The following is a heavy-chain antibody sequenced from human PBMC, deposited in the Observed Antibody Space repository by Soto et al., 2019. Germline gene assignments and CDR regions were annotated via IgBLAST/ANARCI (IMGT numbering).Heavy chain of an antibody. CDR3: ARRSGYDFWSGYYTFYYYYGMDV. Sequence: SETLSLTCTVSGGSISSGGYYWSWIRQHPGKGLEWIGYIYYSGSTYYNPSLKSRVTISVDTSKNQFSLKLSSVTAADTAVYYCARRSGYDFWSGYYTFYYYYGMDVWGQGTTVTVSS. J-gene: IGHJ6*02. CDR2: IYYSGST. D-gene: IGHD3-3*01. CDR1: GGSISSGGYY. V-gene: IGHV4-31*03.